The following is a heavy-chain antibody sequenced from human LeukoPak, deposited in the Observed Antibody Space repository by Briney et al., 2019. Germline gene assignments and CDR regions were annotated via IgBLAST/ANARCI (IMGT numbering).Heavy chain of an antibody. D-gene: IGHD3-10*01. Sequence: PSETLSLTCTVSGYSISSGYYWGWIRQPPGKGLEWIGSIYHSGSTYYNSSLKSRVTISVDTSKNQFSLKLSSVTAADTAVYYCARDCGVRGQYAFDIWGQGTMVTVSS. J-gene: IGHJ3*02. CDR2: IYHSGST. CDR3: ARDCGVRGQYAFDI. CDR1: GYSISSGYY. V-gene: IGHV4-38-2*02.